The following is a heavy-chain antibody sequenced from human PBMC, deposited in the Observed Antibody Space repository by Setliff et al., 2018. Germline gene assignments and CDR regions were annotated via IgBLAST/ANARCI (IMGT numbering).Heavy chain of an antibody. CDR3: ARSPPTVVVTAIQAIFDY. J-gene: IGHJ4*02. V-gene: IGHV1-18*01. CDR1: GYNFITFG. CDR2: ISPYNENT. D-gene: IGHD2-21*02. Sequence: ASVKVSCKTSGYNFITFGISWVRQAPGQGPEWMGWISPYNENTNYAQKFQGRVTMTTDTSTSTVYMELRSLTSDDTAVYYCARSPPTVVVTAIQAIFDYWGQGTLVTVSS.